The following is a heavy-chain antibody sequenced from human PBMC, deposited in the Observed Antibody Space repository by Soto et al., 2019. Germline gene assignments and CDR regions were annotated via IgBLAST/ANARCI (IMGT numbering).Heavy chain of an antibody. J-gene: IGHJ2*01. CDR2: ISYDGSNK. Sequence: QVQLVESGGGVVQPGRSLRLSCAASGFTFSSYAMHWVRQAPGKGLEWVAVISYDGSNKYYADSVKGRFTISRDNSKNTLYLQMNSRRAEDTAVDYGARPPVMTTVTTVWSFDLWGRGPLVTVSS. CDR3: ARPPVMTTVTTVWSFDL. D-gene: IGHD4-17*01. V-gene: IGHV3-30-3*01. CDR1: GFTFSSYA.